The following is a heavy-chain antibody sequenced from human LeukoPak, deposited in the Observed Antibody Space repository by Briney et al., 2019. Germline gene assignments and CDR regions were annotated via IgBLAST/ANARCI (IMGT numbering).Heavy chain of an antibody. J-gene: IGHJ4*02. Sequence: GGSLRLSCAASGFTFSDYYMGWIRQAPGKGLEWVSSIRSSSSYIYYADSVKGRFTISRDNAKNSLYLQMNSLRAEDTAVYYCARVSYDILTGYSYIDYWGQGTLVTVSS. CDR3: ARVSYDILTGYSYIDY. CDR2: IRSSSSYI. D-gene: IGHD3-9*01. V-gene: IGHV3-11*06. CDR1: GFTFSDYY.